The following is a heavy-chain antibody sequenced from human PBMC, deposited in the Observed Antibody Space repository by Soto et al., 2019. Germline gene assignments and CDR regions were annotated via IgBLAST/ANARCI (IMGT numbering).Heavy chain of an antibody. D-gene: IGHD3-22*01. CDR2: INPDSGGT. J-gene: IGHJ5*02. CDR1: GYTFTGYY. Sequence: SCKASGYTFTGYYIHWVRQAPGQGLDWMGWINPDSGGTNYAQKFHGRVTLTRDTSISTAYMDLSRLSSDDTAVYYCARVTMIVVAGASPYFDPWGQGTLVTVSS. CDR3: ARVTMIVVAGASPYFDP. V-gene: IGHV1-2*02.